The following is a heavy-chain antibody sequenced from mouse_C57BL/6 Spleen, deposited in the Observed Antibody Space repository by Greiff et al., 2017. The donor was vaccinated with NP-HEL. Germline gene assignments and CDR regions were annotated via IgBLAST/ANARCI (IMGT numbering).Heavy chain of an antibody. CDR3: AREEREDYERVIDY. CDR2: IAPNSGGT. CDR1: GYTFTSYW. J-gene: IGHJ2*01. D-gene: IGHD2-4*01. Sequence: QVQLQQPGAELVKPGASVKLSCKASGYTFTSYWMHWVKQRPGRGLEWIGRIAPNSGGTKYNEKFKSKATLTVDKPSSTAYMQLSSLTSEDSAVEYCAREEREDYERVIDYWGQGTTLTVSS. V-gene: IGHV1-72*01.